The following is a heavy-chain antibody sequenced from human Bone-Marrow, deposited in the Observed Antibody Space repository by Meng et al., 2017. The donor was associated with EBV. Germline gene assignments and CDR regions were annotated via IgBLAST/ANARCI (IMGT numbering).Heavy chain of an antibody. CDR3: ASVTYTDYGYGTFDY. D-gene: IGHD4-17*01. CDR2: FCYSAST. V-gene: IGHV4-39*07. CDR1: GDSISNSNYC. Sequence: QLQVRGPGPVKPSDTMSLTCAVSGDSISNSNYCWGWIRQPPGKGLEWIGSFCYSASTFYNPSLKSRVTISVDTSKNQFSLKLRSVTAADTAVYYCASVTYTDYGYGTFDYWGQGTLVTVSS. J-gene: IGHJ4*02.